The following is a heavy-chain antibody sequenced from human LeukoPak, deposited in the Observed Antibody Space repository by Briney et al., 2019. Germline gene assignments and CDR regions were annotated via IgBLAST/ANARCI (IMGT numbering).Heavy chain of an antibody. V-gene: IGHV3-48*03. D-gene: IGHD1-26*01. CDR3: ARGGSYVHY. Sequence: PGGSLRLSCAASGFTFKSYEMNWVRQAPGKGLEWVSYINSGGSAIYYADSVKGRFTISRDNAKNSLYLQMNSLRADDTAVYYCARGGSYVHYWGKGTLVTVSP. J-gene: IGHJ4*02. CDR1: GFTFKSYE. CDR2: INSGGSAI.